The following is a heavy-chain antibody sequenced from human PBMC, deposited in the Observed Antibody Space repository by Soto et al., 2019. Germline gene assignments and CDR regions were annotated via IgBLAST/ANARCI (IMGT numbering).Heavy chain of an antibody. J-gene: IGHJ4*02. D-gene: IGHD5-18*01. V-gene: IGHV3-30*18. CDR1: GFTFRNYG. CDR2: ISYDGSDQ. CDR3: AKVGSYGYGSNSDVEY. Sequence: QVQLVESGGGVVQPGSSLRLSCAVSGFTFRNYGMHWVRQAPGKGLEWVALISYDGSDQYYGESVKGRFTISRDSSKNTLYLDVSSLRLEDTAVYYCAKVGSYGYGSNSDVEYWGQGIMVTVSS.